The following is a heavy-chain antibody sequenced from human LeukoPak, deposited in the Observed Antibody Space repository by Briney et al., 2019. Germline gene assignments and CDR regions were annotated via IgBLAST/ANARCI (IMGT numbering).Heavy chain of an antibody. CDR2: IYHSGST. J-gene: IGHJ3*02. D-gene: IGHD3-3*01. V-gene: IGHV4-30-2*01. CDR1: GGSISSGGYY. Sequence: PSETLSLTCTVSGGSISSGGYYWSWIRQPPGKGLEWIGYIYHSGSTYYNPSLKSRVTISVDRSKNQFSLKLSSVTAADTAVYYCARDPIFGVVRYAFDIWGQGTMVTVSS. CDR3: ARDPIFGVVRYAFDI.